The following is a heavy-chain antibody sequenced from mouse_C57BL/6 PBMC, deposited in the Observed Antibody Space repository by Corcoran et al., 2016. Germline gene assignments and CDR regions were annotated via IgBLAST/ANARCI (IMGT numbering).Heavy chain of an antibody. D-gene: IGHD1-1*01. CDR1: GYTFTTYG. CDR3: ARRDYGSLRDY. Sequence: QIQLVQSGPELKKPGETVKISCKASGYTFTTYGMSWVKQAPGKGLKWMGWINTYSGVPTYADDFKGRFAFSLETSASTAYLQINNLKNEDTATYFCARRDYGSLRDYWGQGTSVTVSS. J-gene: IGHJ4*01. V-gene: IGHV9-3*01. CDR2: INTYSGVP.